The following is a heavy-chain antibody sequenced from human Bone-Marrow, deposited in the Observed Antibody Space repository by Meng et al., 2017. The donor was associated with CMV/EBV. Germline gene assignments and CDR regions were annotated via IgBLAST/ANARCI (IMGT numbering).Heavy chain of an antibody. CDR1: GGTFSSYA. CDR3: ARTRIEVEPDGTKIKYYNYGMDV. CDR2: IIPIFGTA. Sequence: SVKVSCKASGGTFSSYAISWVRQAPGQGLEWMGGIIPIFGTANYAQKFQGRVTITTDESTSTAYMELSRLRSDDTAVYYCARTRIEVEPDGTKIKYYNYGMDVWGQGTTVTVSS. V-gene: IGHV1-69*05. D-gene: IGHD2-15*01. J-gene: IGHJ6*02.